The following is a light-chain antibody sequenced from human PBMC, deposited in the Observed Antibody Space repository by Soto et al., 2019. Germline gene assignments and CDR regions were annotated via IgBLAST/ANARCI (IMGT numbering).Light chain of an antibody. CDR1: TSDVGRYNY. CDR2: DVS. CDR3: NSYSSSSTYL. J-gene: IGLJ1*01. Sequence: QSALTQPASVSGSPGQSITISCPGTTSDVGRYNYVSWYQQHPGKAPKLIIYDVSNRPSGVSNRFSGSKSGNTASLTISGLQAEDEADYYCNSYSSSSTYLFGTGTKVTVL. V-gene: IGLV2-14*01.